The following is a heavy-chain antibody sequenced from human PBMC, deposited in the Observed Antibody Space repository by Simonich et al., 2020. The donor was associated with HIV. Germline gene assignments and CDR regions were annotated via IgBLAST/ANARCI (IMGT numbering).Heavy chain of an antibody. V-gene: IGHV4-39*01. J-gene: IGHJ4*02. CDR1: GGSIGSSSYY. CDR2: IYYSGST. CDR3: AKVGATTAIIDY. Sequence: QLQLQESGPGLVKPSETLSLTCTVSGGSIGSSSYYWDWFRQPPGKGLEWFGSIYYSGSTYYNPSLKSRVTISVDTSKNQFSLKLSSVTAADTAVYYCAKVGATTAIIDYWGQGTLVTVSS. D-gene: IGHD1-26*01.